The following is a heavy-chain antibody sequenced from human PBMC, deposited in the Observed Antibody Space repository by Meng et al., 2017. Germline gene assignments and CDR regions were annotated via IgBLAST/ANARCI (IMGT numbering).Heavy chain of an antibody. CDR2: ISAYNGNT. D-gene: IGHD3-22*01. CDR1: GSTFTSYG. J-gene: IGHJ4*02. CDR3: ARVSHTYYYDSSGYYPSDY. V-gene: IGHV1-18*01. Sequence: QVQLVQSGAGVKKPGAQVKVSCKASGSTFTSYGISWVRQAPGQGLEWMGWISAYNGNTNYTQKLQGRVTMTTDTSTSTAYMELRSLRSDDTAVYYCARVSHTYYYDSSGYYPSDYWGQGTLVTVSS.